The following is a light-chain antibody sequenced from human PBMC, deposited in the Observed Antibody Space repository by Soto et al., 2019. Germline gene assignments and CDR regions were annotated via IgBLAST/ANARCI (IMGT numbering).Light chain of an antibody. Sequence: EIVMTQSPATLSVSPGERATLSCRASQSINSDLAWYQQKPGQAPRLLIYGASTRATDIPARISDSGSGTAFTLTISSLQSEDFAVYYCQQYNKWPPQYTFGQGTKLEIK. CDR2: GAS. CDR1: QSINSD. V-gene: IGKV3-15*01. CDR3: QQYNKWPPQYT. J-gene: IGKJ2*01.